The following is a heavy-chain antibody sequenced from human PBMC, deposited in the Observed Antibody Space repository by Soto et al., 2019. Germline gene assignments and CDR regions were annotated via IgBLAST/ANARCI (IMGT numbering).Heavy chain of an antibody. CDR3: AKCVTHCYLPN. V-gene: IGHV3-23*01. J-gene: IGHJ4*02. CDR2: ISPGTGNT. CDR1: GFTFSSFA. D-gene: IGHD2-21*02. Sequence: EVQLWESGGGLVQPGGSLRLSCEASGFTFSSFAMTWVRQAPGKGLEWVSAISPGTGNTYYADSVKGRFTISRDNSKNTLYLQMNTVRAEDTAVYYCAKCVTHCYLPNWGQGTLVTVSS.